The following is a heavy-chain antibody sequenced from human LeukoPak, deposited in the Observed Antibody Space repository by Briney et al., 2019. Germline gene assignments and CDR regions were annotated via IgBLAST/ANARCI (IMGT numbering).Heavy chain of an antibody. CDR1: GYTFTGYY. Sequence: ASVKVSCKASGYTFTGYYMHWVRQAPGQGLEWMGWINPNSGGTNYAQKFQGRVTMTRDTSISTAYMELSRLRSDDTAVYYCAMNPVPYYDSGGYPLDYWGQGTLVTVSS. CDR3: AMNPVPYYDSGGYPLDY. V-gene: IGHV1-2*02. D-gene: IGHD3-22*01. J-gene: IGHJ4*02. CDR2: INPNSGGT.